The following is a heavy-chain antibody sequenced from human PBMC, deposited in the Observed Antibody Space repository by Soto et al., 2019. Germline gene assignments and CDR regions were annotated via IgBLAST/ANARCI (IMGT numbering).Heavy chain of an antibody. CDR3: EGESGEDWSYEAY. D-gene: IGHD1-7*01. CDR1: GDTITSFS. J-gene: IGHJ4*02. V-gene: IGHV4-4*07. CDR2: ISTTGNT. Sequence: SETLSLTCTVSGDTITSFSWNWIRQSAGKGLEWIGRISTTGNTHYNPSLESRVTMSLDTSKNQFSLKLTSVTAADTAVYYCEGESGEDWSYEAYWGQGTLVTVSS.